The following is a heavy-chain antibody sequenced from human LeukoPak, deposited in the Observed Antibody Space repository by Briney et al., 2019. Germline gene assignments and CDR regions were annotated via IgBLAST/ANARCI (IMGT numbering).Heavy chain of an antibody. J-gene: IGHJ6*03. CDR3: ARNKGGYYYPYYYYYMDV. CDR1: GYSFTSYW. Sequence: GESLKISCKGSGYSFTSYWVGWVRQMPGKGLEWMGIIYPGDSDTRYSPSFQGQVTISADKSISTAYLQWSSLKASDTAMYYCARNKGGYYYPYYYYYMDVWGKGTTVTISS. CDR2: IYPGDSDT. V-gene: IGHV5-51*01. D-gene: IGHD3-22*01.